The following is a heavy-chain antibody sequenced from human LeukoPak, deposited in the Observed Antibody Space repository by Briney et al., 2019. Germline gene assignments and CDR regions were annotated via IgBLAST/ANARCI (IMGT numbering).Heavy chain of an antibody. CDR1: GSSFSGYY. D-gene: IGHD5-18*01. Sequence: SETLSLTCAVYGSSFSGYYWSWIRQPPGKGLEWIGEINHSGSTNYNPSLKSRVTISVDTSKNQFSLRLSSVTAADTAVYYCARVDTAMVFDYWGQGTLVTVSS. CDR2: INHSGST. CDR3: ARVDTAMVFDY. J-gene: IGHJ4*02. V-gene: IGHV4-34*01.